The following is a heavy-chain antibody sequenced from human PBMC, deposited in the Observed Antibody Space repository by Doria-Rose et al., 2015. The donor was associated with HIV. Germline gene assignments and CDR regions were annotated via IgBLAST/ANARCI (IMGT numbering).Heavy chain of an antibody. CDR3: ARIKSSRWYHKYYFDF. CDR1: GVSLSSPGMG. CDR2: IFSDDGR. Sequence: QITLRECGPVLVKPTETLTLTCTVSGVSLSSPGMGVSWIRQPPGKALEWLANIFSDDGRSYKTSLKSRLTISRGTSKSQVVLTMTDMDPVDTATYYCARIKSSRWYHKYYFDFWGQGTLVIVSA. D-gene: IGHD6-13*01. V-gene: IGHV2-26*01. J-gene: IGHJ4*02.